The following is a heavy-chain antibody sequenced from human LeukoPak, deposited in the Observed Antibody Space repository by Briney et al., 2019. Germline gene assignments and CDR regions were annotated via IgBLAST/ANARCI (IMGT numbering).Heavy chain of an antibody. CDR3: AKDSRGIAVAGAFDY. Sequence: GGSLRLSCAASGFTFDDYAMHWVRQAPGKGLEWVSGISWNSGSIGYADSVKGRFTISRDNAKNSLYLQMNSLRAEDTALYYCAKDSRGIAVAGAFDYWGQGTLVTVSS. CDR2: ISWNSGSI. V-gene: IGHV3-9*01. CDR1: GFTFDDYA. D-gene: IGHD6-19*01. J-gene: IGHJ4*02.